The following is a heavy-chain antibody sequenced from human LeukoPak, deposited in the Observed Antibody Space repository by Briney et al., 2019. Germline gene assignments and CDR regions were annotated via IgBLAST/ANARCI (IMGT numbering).Heavy chain of an antibody. D-gene: IGHD6-19*01. J-gene: IGHJ5*02. CDR2: VTHSGSI. V-gene: IGHV4-34*01. CDR3: ARGRRSGLSGAVDH. Sequence: PSETLSLTCAVYGGPFSAYYWFWIRQPPGKGLEWIGEVTHSGSINYNPSLKSRITISVDTSMNQFSLRVTSVTAADTAVYYCARGRRSGLSGAVDHWGQGTLVTVSS. CDR1: GGPFSAYY.